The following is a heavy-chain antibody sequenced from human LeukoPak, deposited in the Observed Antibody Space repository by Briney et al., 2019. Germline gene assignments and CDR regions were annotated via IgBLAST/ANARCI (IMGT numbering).Heavy chain of an antibody. V-gene: IGHV3-30*18. D-gene: IGHD6-13*01. CDR3: AKRMIAAAGRHGMDV. Sequence: PGGSLTLSCAASGFTFSSYGMHWVRQAPGTGLERVAVISYDGSNKYYADSVKGRFTISRDNSKNTLYLQMNSLRAEDTAVYYCAKRMIAAAGRHGMDVWGQGTTVTVSS. CDR2: ISYDGSNK. J-gene: IGHJ6*02. CDR1: GFTFSSYG.